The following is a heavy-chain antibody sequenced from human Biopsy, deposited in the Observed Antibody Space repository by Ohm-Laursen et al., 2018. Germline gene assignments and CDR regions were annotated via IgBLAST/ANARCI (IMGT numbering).Heavy chain of an antibody. CDR1: GYTFSLYH. J-gene: IGHJ4*02. V-gene: IGHV1-2*02. CDR3: ARDPYCSGGNCYSPLDH. Sequence: ASVKVSCKASGYTFSLYHIHWVRQAPGQGLEWMGWIDPDSGRTSFGRNFQGRVTMTSDTSTGTAYLELTRLRSDDTAVYYCARDPYCSGGNCYSPLDHWGQGTLVTVSA. D-gene: IGHD2-15*01. CDR2: IDPDSGRT.